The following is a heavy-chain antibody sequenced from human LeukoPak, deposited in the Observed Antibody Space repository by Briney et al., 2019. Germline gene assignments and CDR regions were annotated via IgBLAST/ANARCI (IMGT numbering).Heavy chain of an antibody. CDR3: ARFNTYYYDSSGYYRNWYFDL. J-gene: IGHJ2*01. CDR2: IYTSGST. Sequence: PSETLSLTCTVSGGSISSSSYYWSWIRQPAGKGLEWIGRIYTSGSTNYNPSLKSRVTMSVDTSKNQFSLKLSSVTAADTAVYYCARFNTYYYDSSGYYRNWYFDLWGRGTLVTVSS. D-gene: IGHD3-22*01. V-gene: IGHV4-61*02. CDR1: GGSISSSSYY.